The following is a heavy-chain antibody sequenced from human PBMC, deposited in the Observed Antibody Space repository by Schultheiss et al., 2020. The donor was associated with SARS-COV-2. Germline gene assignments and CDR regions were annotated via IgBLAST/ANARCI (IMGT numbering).Heavy chain of an antibody. Sequence: GESLKISCKGSGYSFTSYWITWVRQMPGKGLEWMGRIDPSDSYTNYSPSFQGHVTISADKSISTAYLQWSSLKASDTAMYYCVREVAGGEGPYNWFDPWGQGTLVTVS. V-gene: IGHV5-10-1*01. CDR1: GYSFTSYW. D-gene: IGHD6-19*01. CDR3: VREVAGGEGPYNWFDP. CDR2: IDPSDSYT. J-gene: IGHJ5*02.